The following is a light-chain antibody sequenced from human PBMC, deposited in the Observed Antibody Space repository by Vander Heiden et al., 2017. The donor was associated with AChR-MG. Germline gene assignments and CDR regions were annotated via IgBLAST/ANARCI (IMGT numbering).Light chain of an antibody. Sequence: NFMLTQPHSVSESPGQTVTISCTGSGGSVASNYVQWYRQRPGSAPTTVIYEDNQRPSGVPARFSSSIDSSSNSASLTISGLKTEDEADYFCQSYDSTTLNWVFGGGTKLTVL. V-gene: IGLV6-57*02. CDR3: QSYDSTTLNWV. CDR2: EDN. CDR1: GGSVASNY. J-gene: IGLJ3*02.